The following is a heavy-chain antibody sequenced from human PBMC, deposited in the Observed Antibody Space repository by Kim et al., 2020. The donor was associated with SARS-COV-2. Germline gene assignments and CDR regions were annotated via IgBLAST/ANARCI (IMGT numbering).Heavy chain of an antibody. V-gene: IGHV1-8*01. Sequence: GYAQKFQGRVTMTRNTSISTAYMELSSLRSEDTAVYYCARGRNSRGAFDIWGQGTMVTVSS. CDR3: ARGRNSRGAFDI. D-gene: IGHD3-10*01. J-gene: IGHJ3*02.